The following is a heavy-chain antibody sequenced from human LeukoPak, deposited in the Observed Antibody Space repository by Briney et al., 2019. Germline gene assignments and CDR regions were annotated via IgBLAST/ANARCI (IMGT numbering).Heavy chain of an antibody. CDR2: INPNSGGT. Sequence: ASVKVSCKASGYTFTGYYMHWVRQAPGQGLEWMGWINPNSGGTNYAQKFQGRVTMTRDTSISTAYMELSRLRSDDTAVYYCARGYCSSTSCPTSYRGNYYYYYGMDVWGQGTTVTVSS. V-gene: IGHV1-2*02. CDR3: ARGYCSSTSCPTSYRGNYYYYYGMDV. D-gene: IGHD2-2*01. CDR1: GYTFTGYY. J-gene: IGHJ6*02.